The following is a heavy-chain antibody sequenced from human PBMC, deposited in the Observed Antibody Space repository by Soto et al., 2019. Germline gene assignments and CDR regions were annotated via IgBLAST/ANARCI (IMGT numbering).Heavy chain of an antibody. Sequence: QVPLVESGGGVVQPGRSLRLSCAASGLMFSNHGMHWVRQAPGKGLEWVAVIWSDGNNRYYADSVKGRFTISRDNSKNTVYLQMNSLRAEDTAVYYCVRGDNWNDEASDYWGQGTLVTVSS. V-gene: IGHV3-33*01. J-gene: IGHJ4*02. CDR3: VRGDNWNDEASDY. CDR2: IWSDGNNR. CDR1: GLMFSNHG. D-gene: IGHD1-1*01.